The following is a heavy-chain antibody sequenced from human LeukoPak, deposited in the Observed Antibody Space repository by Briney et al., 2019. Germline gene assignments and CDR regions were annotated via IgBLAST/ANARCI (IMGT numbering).Heavy chain of an antibody. CDR3: ARDRYGDAPRASGDIGF. J-gene: IGHJ1*01. V-gene: IGHV1-2*02. CDR2: INPNSGGT. D-gene: IGHD4-17*01. Sequence: GASVKVSCKASGYTFTGYYMHWVRQAPGQGLEWMGWINPNSGGTNYAQKLQGRVTMTTDTSTSTAYMELRSLRSDDTAVYYCARDRYGDAPRASGDIGFWGQGTLVTVSS. CDR1: GYTFTGYY.